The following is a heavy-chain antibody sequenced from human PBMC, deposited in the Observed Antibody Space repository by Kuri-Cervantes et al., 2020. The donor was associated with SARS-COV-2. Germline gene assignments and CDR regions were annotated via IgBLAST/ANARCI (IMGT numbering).Heavy chain of an antibody. J-gene: IGHJ4*02. CDR2: IDWDDDK. Sequence: SGPTLVKPTQTLTLTCTFSGFSLNTSGMCVAWIRQPPGKVLEWLARIDWDDDKYYKTSLNTRLSISKDTSKGQVVLTMTNMDPVDTATYYCVRIRAATVIADYWGQGTLVTVSS. V-gene: IGHV2-70*11. CDR3: VRIRAATVIADY. CDR1: GFSLNTSGMC. D-gene: IGHD4-11*01.